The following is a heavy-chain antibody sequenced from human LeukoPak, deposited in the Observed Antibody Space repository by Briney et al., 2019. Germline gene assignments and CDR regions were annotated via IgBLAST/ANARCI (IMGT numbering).Heavy chain of an antibody. CDR3: AKAGGSGSYFDY. V-gene: IGHV1-69*06. D-gene: IGHD3-10*01. CDR2: IIPIFGTA. CDR1: GGTFSSYA. Sequence: SVKVSCKASGGTFSSYAISWVRQAPGQGLEWMGGIIPIFGTANYAQKFQGRVTITADKSTSTAYMELSSLRSEDTAVYYCAKAGGSGSYFDYWGQGTLVTVSS. J-gene: IGHJ4*02.